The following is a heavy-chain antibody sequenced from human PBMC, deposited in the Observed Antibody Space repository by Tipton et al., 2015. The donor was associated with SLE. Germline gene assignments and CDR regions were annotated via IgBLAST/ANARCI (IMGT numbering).Heavy chain of an antibody. J-gene: IGHJ5*02. Sequence: TLSLTCTVSGGSISSGGYYWSWIRQHPGKDLEWIGYIYYSGSTYYNPSLKSRVTISVDTSKNQFSLKLSSVTAADTAVYYCARHNGDYDCHLNNWFDPWGHGTLVTVSS. V-gene: IGHV4-31*03. CDR3: ARHNGDYDCHLNNWFDP. D-gene: IGHD4-17*01. CDR1: GGSISSGGYY. CDR2: IYYSGST.